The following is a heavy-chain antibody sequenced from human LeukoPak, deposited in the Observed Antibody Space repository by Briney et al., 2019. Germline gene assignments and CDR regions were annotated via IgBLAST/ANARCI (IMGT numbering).Heavy chain of an antibody. J-gene: IGHJ3*02. CDR1: GFTFSSYS. Sequence: RGSLRLSCAASGFTFSSYSMNWVRQAPGKGLEWVSSISSSSSYIYYADSVKGRFTISRDNAKNSLYLQMNSLRAEDTAVYYCARPDSSSWYVAHAAFDIWGQGTMVTVSS. CDR2: ISSSSSYI. D-gene: IGHD6-13*01. CDR3: ARPDSSSWYVAHAAFDI. V-gene: IGHV3-21*01.